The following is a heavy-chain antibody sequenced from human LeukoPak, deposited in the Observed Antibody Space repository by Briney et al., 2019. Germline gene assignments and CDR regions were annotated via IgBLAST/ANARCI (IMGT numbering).Heavy chain of an antibody. J-gene: IGHJ4*02. D-gene: IGHD2-21*02. CDR3: ARVLHCGGDCAFDY. V-gene: IGHV1-18*01. CDR2: ISAYNGNT. Sequence: VASVKVSCKASGYTFTSYGISWVRQAPGQGLEWMGWISAYNGNTNYAQKLQGRVTMTTDTSTSTAYMELRSLRSDDTAVYYCARVLHCGGDCAFDYWGQGTLVTVSS. CDR1: GYTFTSYG.